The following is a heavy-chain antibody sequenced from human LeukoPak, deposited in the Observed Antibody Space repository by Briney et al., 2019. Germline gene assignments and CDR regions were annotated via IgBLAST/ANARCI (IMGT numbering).Heavy chain of an antibody. CDR2: IYYSGST. D-gene: IGHD5-18*01. V-gene: IGHV4-59*08. CDR3: ARQSAMVQSSYWYFDL. J-gene: IGHJ2*01. Sequence: VKPSETLSLTCTVSGGSISSYYWSWIRQPPGKRLEWIGYIYYSGSTNYNPSLKSRVTISVDTSKNQFSLKLSSVTAADTAVYYCARQSAMVQSSYWYFDLWGRGTLVTVSS. CDR1: GGSISSYY.